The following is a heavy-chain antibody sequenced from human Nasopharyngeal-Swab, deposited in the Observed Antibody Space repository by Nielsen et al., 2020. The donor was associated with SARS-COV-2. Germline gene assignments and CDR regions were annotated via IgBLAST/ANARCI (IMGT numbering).Heavy chain of an antibody. Sequence: GESLKISCAASGFTFRSYWMSWVRQAPGKGLEWVANIKQDGSEKYYVDSVKGRFTISRDNAKNSLYLQMNSQRVEDTAVYYCAKDNADDYYDSSGYYIDYWGQGTLVTVSS. CDR2: IKQDGSEK. V-gene: IGHV3-7*01. J-gene: IGHJ4*02. CDR1: GFTFRSYW. D-gene: IGHD3-22*01. CDR3: AKDNADDYYDSSGYYIDY.